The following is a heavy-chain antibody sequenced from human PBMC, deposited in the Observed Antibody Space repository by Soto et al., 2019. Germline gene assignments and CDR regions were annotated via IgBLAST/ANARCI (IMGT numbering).Heavy chain of an antibody. J-gene: IGHJ4*02. CDR3: ARVGDVLLWFGESPLYFDY. CDR1: SASIITEQR. Sequence: SETLSLTCAVASASIITEQRWTWVRQPPGKGLEWIGEIHHSGSTNNNPSLRSRVTMSVDKSKNQFSLKLSSVTAADTAVYYCARVGDVLLWFGESPLYFDYWGQGTLVTVSS. D-gene: IGHD3-10*01. V-gene: IGHV4-4*02. CDR2: IHHSGST.